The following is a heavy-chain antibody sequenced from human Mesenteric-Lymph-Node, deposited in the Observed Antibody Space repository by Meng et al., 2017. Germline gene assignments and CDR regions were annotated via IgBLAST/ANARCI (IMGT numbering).Heavy chain of an antibody. CDR3: ARGAYYDILTGYPSYWYFDL. CDR2: ISGSGGST. D-gene: IGHD3-9*01. CDR1: GFTFRNYA. V-gene: IGHV3-23*01. J-gene: IGHJ2*01. Sequence: GESLKISCAASGFTFRNYAMTWVRQAPGKGLEWVSAISGSGGSTYYADSVKGRFTISRDNAKNSLYLQMNSLRAEDTAVYYCARGAYYDILTGYPSYWYFDLWGRGTLVTVSS.